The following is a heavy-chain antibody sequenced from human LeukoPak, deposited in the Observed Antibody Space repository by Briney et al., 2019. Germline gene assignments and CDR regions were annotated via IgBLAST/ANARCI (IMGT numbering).Heavy chain of an antibody. CDR2: ISGSGGRT. CDR1: GFTFSGYA. Sequence: PGQSLRLSCAASGFTFSGYAMTWVRGAPGTGLEWVSAISGSGGRTYYADTVNGRVTISRDSSKNTLFLQMNSLRAEDTAVYYCGRGIEGGATDYWGQGPLVTVSS. V-gene: IGHV3-23*01. D-gene: IGHD4/OR15-4a*01. CDR3: GRGIEGGATDY. J-gene: IGHJ4*02.